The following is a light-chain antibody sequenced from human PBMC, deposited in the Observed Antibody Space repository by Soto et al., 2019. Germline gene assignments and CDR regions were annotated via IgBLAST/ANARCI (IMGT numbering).Light chain of an antibody. CDR3: QHYSNWPPT. CDR2: YAS. Sequence: EVVMTQSPATLSVSPGEKATLPSGAIRMVNRTIAWYHQKPGQAPILLISYASLRATGIPARFSGSGSGTEFTLTISSLQSEDFGVYYCQHYSNWPPTFGPGTKVEIK. CDR1: RMVNRT. V-gene: IGKV3-15*01. J-gene: IGKJ3*01.